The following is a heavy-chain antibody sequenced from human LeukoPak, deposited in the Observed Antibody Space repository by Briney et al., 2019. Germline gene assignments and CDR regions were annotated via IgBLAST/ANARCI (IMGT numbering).Heavy chain of an antibody. D-gene: IGHD5-18*01. Sequence: PSETLSLTCSVSGGPIISYGYYWTWIRQYPGKGLEWIGNIFYNGTTYYNPSFKGRVTVSGDTSKNQFSLNLNSLTAADTAVYYCARDRMDTALAFFFDYWGQGTLVTVSS. J-gene: IGHJ4*02. CDR3: ARDRMDTALAFFFDY. V-gene: IGHV4-31*03. CDR2: IFYNGTT. CDR1: GGPIISYGYY.